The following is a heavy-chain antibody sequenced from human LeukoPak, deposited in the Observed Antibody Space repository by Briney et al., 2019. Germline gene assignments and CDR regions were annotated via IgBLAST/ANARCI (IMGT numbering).Heavy chain of an antibody. Sequence: GGSLRLSCAASGFTFSSYAMSWVRQAPGKGLEWVSGINWNGGSTGYADSVKGRFTISRDNAKNSLYLQMNSLRAEDTALYYCARLGVVVPAATQTGAFDIWGQGTMVTVSS. CDR1: GFTFSSYA. V-gene: IGHV3-20*04. CDR2: INWNGGST. J-gene: IGHJ3*02. CDR3: ARLGVVVPAATQTGAFDI. D-gene: IGHD2-2*01.